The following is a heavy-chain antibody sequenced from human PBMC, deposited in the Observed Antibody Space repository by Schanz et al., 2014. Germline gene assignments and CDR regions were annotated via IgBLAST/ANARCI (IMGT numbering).Heavy chain of an antibody. CDR3: ARDRVSFVRGPLGVD. J-gene: IGHJ4*02. Sequence: QVQLVQSGVEVKRPGASVRVSCKASGYSFTDYAIHWVRQAPGQGLEWMGWISGYNGDTNYAPKFQDRVTMTTDTSTGITSLELRNLKSDDTAVYYCARDRVSFVRGPLGVDWGQGTQXSVSS. D-gene: IGHD3-10*01. V-gene: IGHV1-18*01. CDR1: GYSFTDYA. CDR2: ISGYNGDT.